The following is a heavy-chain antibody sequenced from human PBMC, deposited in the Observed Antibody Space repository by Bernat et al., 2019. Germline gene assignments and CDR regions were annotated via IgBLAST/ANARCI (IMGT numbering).Heavy chain of an antibody. V-gene: IGHV3-33*01. CDR1: GFTFSSYG. D-gene: IGHD6-19*01. CDR2: IWYDGSNK. CDR3: ARSREVAGTRGYYYYYGMDV. J-gene: IGHJ6*02. Sequence: QVQLVESGGGVVQPGRSLRLSCAASGFTFSSYGMHWVRQAPGKGLEWVAVIWYDGSNKYYADSVKGRFTISRDNSKNTLYLQMNSLRAGDTAVYYCARSREVAGTRGYYYYYGMDVWGQGTTVTVSS.